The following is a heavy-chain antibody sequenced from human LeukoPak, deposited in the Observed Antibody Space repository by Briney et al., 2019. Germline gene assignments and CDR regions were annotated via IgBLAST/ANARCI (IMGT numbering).Heavy chain of an antibody. CDR3: ARFIAATSGGY. V-gene: IGHV3-23*01. J-gene: IGHJ4*02. CDR2: ISGSGDNT. CDR1: GFTFSSYA. D-gene: IGHD6-13*01. Sequence: GGSLRLSCAASGFTFSSYAMSWVRQAPGKGLEWVSAISGSGDNTYYADSVKGRFTISRDNSKNTLYLQMNSLRAEDTAVYYCARFIAATSGGYWGQGTLVTVSS.